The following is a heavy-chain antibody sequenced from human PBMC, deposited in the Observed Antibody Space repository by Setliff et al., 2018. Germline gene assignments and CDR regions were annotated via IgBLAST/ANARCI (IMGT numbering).Heavy chain of an antibody. J-gene: IGHJ4*02. Sequence: VKVSCKASGGTFSSYAISWVRQAPGQGLEWMGGISAYNGNTNYAQKFQGRVTMTTDTSTSTAYMELRSLRSDDTAVYYCARVSEAAAAGFDYWGQGTLVTVSS. CDR3: ARVSEAAAAGFDY. V-gene: IGHV1-18*01. CDR2: ISAYNGNT. CDR1: GGTFSSYA. D-gene: IGHD6-13*01.